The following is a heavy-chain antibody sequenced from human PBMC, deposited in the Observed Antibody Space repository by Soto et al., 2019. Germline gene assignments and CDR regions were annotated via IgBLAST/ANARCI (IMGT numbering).Heavy chain of an antibody. CDR2: TYFRSKWYN. J-gene: IGHJ5*02. CDR3: VGFSFDHLVHRFYP. D-gene: IGHD3-9*01. Sequence: SQTLSLTCAISGDSVSSNTAAWNWIRQSPSRGLEWLGRTYFRSKWYNDYAISVKSRITINPDTSKNQFSLLLNSVTPEDTAVYYCVGFSFDHLVHRFYPWAQGSLDPASS. V-gene: IGHV6-1*01. CDR1: GDSVSSNTAA.